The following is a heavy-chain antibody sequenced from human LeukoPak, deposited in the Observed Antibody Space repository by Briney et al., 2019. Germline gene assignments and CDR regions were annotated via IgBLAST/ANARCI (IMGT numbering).Heavy chain of an antibody. CDR3: ARHVAGRDYQLLLSYFDS. Sequence: SETLSLTCTVSGGSISSYYWSWIRQPPGKGLEWIGYIYYSGSTNYNPSLKSRVTISVDTSKNQFSLKLSSVTAADTAVYYCARHVAGRDYQLLLSYFDSWGQGPLVPVSS. CDR1: GGSISSYY. D-gene: IGHD2-2*01. J-gene: IGHJ4*02. CDR2: IYYSGST. V-gene: IGHV4-59*08.